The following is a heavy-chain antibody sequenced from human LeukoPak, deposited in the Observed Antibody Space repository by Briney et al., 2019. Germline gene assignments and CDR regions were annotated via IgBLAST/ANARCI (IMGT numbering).Heavy chain of an antibody. CDR3: AKDKNYDFWSGFDY. CDR1: GFTFDDYA. CDR2: ISWNSGSI. D-gene: IGHD3-3*01. V-gene: IGHV3-9*03. J-gene: IGHJ4*02. Sequence: GGSLRLSCAASGFTFDDYAMHWVRQAPGKGLEWVSGISWNSGSIGYADSVKGRFTISRDNAKNSLYLQMNSLRAEDMALYYCAKDKNYDFWSGFDYWGQGTLVTVSS.